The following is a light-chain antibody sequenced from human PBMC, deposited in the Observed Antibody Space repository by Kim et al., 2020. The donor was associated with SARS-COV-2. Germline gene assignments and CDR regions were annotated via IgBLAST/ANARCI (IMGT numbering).Light chain of an antibody. J-gene: IGLJ2*01. Sequence: RVTISGTGGTANMGAYYDVNRYQHVPGTAPKLIFYMSNKRRSGVPNRFSGSKSDTSASLDKTGLQAVKEADYYCQSHDNIVSSVIFGGGTQLTVL. CDR2: MSN. CDR3: QSHDNIVSSVI. CDR1: TANMGAYYD. V-gene: IGLV1-40*01.